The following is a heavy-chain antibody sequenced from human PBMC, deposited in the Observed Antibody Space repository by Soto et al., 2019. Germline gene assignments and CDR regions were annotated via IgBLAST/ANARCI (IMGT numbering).Heavy chain of an antibody. CDR1: GFTFSSYW. D-gene: IGHD4-17*01. CDR2: IKQDGSEK. V-gene: IGHV3-7*05. CDR3: ARDDGDPDYYYYGMDV. J-gene: IGHJ6*02. Sequence: GGSLRLSCAASGFTFSSYWMSWVRQAPGKGLEWVANIKQDGSEKYYVDSVKGRFTISRDSAKNSLYLQMNSLRAEDTAVYYCARDDGDPDYYYYGMDVWGQGTTVTVSS.